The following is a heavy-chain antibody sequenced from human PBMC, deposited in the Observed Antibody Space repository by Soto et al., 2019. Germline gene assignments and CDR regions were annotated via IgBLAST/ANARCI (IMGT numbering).Heavy chain of an antibody. Sequence: XGSLRLSCAASGFTFSSYYMDWVRQAPGKGLEWVAGISYDGSNKDYADSVKGRFTISRDNSKNTLYLQMNSLRAEDTAVYYCAKEIISGRSVGRAAFDFWGQGTMVTVSS. CDR1: GFTFSSYY. CDR2: ISYDGSNK. V-gene: IGHV3-30*18. J-gene: IGHJ3*01. CDR3: AKEIISGRSVGRAAFDF. D-gene: IGHD1-26*01.